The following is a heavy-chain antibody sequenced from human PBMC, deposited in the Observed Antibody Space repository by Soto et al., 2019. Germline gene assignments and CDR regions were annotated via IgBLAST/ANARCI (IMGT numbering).Heavy chain of an antibody. J-gene: IGHJ4*02. V-gene: IGHV1-3*05. Sequence: QVQLVQSGAEEKKPGASVKVSCKASGYTFTSYAMHWVRQAPGQRLEWMGWINAGNGNTKYSQKFQGRVTITSDTAASTAYMELSSLRSEDTAVYYCARAPGGSSSFVDYGGQGTLVTVSS. CDR2: INAGNGNT. CDR3: ARAPGGSSSFVDY. D-gene: IGHD6-6*01. CDR1: GYTFTSYA.